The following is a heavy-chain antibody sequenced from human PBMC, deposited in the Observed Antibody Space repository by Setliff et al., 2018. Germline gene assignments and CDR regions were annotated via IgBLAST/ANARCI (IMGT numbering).Heavy chain of an antibody. V-gene: IGHV1-18*01. CDR3: ARGPPDFVVVPAAAKSDF. Sequence: ASVKVSCKTSGYTFTNFGINWVRQAPGQGLEWMGWNSAYAQKFQGRVTMTTDTPTSTAYMELRSLRSDDTAVYYCARGPPDFVVVPAAAKSDFWGQGTLVTVSS. J-gene: IGHJ4*02. CDR2: NSA. D-gene: IGHD2-2*01. CDR1: GYTFTNFG.